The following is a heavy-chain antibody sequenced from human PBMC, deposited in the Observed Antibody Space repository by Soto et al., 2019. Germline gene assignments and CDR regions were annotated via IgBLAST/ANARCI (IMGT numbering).Heavy chain of an antibody. CDR2: ISSDGRNT. V-gene: IGHV3-74*01. J-gene: IGHJ5*02. Sequence: EVQLVESGGGLVQPGGSLRLSCAASGFAFSSYWMQWVRQAPGKGPVCVSRISSDGRNTTYADFVKGRFTISRDNAENTLHLQMTSLTDADTAVYYCIKASTVTGVGRYRWGQGTLVTVSS. CDR3: IKASTVTGVGRYR. CDR1: GFAFSSYW. D-gene: IGHD6-19*01.